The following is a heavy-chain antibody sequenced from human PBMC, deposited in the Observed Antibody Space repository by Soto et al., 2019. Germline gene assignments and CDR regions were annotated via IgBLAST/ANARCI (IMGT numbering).Heavy chain of an antibody. J-gene: IGHJ6*02. CDR3: ARVDSGSSPHYYYYGMDV. D-gene: IGHD1-26*01. CDR2: IIPIFGTA. CDR1: GGTFSSYA. V-gene: IGHV1-69*13. Sequence: ASVKVSCKASGGTFSSYAISWVRQAPGQGLEWMGGIIPIFGTANYAQKFQGRVTITADESTSTAYMELSSLRSEDTAVYYCARVDSGSSPHYYYYGMDVWGQGTTVTVSS.